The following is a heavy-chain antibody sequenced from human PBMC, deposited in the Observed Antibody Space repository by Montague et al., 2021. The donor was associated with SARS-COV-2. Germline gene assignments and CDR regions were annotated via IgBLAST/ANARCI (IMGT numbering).Heavy chain of an antibody. Sequence: TLSLTCSVSGGSISSGGYYWTWIRQRPGGDLEWLGYLYYNGMTHYSPSLKSRASFSLDTSKNQFSLKLTSATATDSALYFCASSLPGNQFQFDYWGPGTLVTVSS. CDR2: LYYNGMT. V-gene: IGHV4-31*03. CDR3: ASSLPGNQFQFDY. J-gene: IGHJ4*02. CDR1: GGSISSGGYY. D-gene: IGHD1-14*01.